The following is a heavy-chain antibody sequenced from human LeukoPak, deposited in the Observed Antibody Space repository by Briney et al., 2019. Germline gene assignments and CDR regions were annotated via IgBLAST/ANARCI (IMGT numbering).Heavy chain of an antibody. CDR1: GFTFDDYA. Sequence: PGRSLRLSCAASGFTFDDYAMHWVRQAPGKGLGWVSGISWNSGSIGYADSVKGRFTISRDNAKNSLYLQMNSLRAEDTALYYCAKSSSWLARGDYFDYWGQGTLVTVSS. V-gene: IGHV3-9*01. CDR3: AKSSSWLARGDYFDY. J-gene: IGHJ4*02. CDR2: ISWNSGSI. D-gene: IGHD6-13*01.